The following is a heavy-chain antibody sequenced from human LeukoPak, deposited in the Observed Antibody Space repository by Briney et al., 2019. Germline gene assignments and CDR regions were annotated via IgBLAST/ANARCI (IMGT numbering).Heavy chain of an antibody. Sequence: PSETLSLTCTVSGGSISSSSYYWGWIRQPPGKGLEWIGSIYYSGSTYYNPSLKSRVTISVDTSKNQFSLKLSSVTAADTAVYYCARDYCSGGSCFKTSYYMDVWGKGTTVTASS. J-gene: IGHJ6*03. CDR2: IYYSGST. D-gene: IGHD2-15*01. CDR3: ARDYCSGGSCFKTSYYMDV. CDR1: GGSISSSSYY. V-gene: IGHV4-39*07.